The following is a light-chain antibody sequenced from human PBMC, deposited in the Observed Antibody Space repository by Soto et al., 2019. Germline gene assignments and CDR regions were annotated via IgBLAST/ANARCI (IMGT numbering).Light chain of an antibody. J-gene: IGKJ1*01. CDR2: WAS. V-gene: IGKV4-1*01. CDR3: QQYYSYPQT. CDR1: QNILYSTKNKNY. Sequence: DIVLTQSPDSLAVSLGERATINCKSSQNILYSTKNKNYLAWYQQRPGQPPKLLIYWASIRESGVPDRFSGSGSETDFTLTISSLQAEDGAVYYCQQYYSYPQTFGQGTKVEIK.